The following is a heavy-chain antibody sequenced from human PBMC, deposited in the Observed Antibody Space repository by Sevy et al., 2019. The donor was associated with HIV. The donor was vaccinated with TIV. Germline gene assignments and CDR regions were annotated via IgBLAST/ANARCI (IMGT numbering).Heavy chain of an antibody. D-gene: IGHD2-8*01. CDR2: FSFGCGRI. J-gene: IGHJ4*02. Sequence: GGSLRLSCAASGFTFAKYSMSWVRQAPGKGLEWVSTFSFGCGRINYADSVKGRFTIFRDDSKKTLFLQMNSLRAEDTATYFCAREGCTQPHDYWGQGTLVTVSS. CDR1: GFTFAKYS. CDR3: AREGCTQPHDY. V-gene: IGHV3-23*01.